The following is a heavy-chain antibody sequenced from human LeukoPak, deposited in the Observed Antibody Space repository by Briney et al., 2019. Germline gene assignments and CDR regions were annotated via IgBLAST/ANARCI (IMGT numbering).Heavy chain of an antibody. J-gene: IGHJ3*02. Sequence: GESLKISCKGSGYSFTSYWIGWVRQMPGKGLEWMGSIYPGDSDTRYSPSFQGQVTISADKSISTAYLQWSSLKASDTAMYYCASSYDILTGYSDAFDIWGQGTMVTVSS. V-gene: IGHV5-51*01. D-gene: IGHD3-9*01. CDR2: IYPGDSDT. CDR3: ASSYDILTGYSDAFDI. CDR1: GYSFTSYW.